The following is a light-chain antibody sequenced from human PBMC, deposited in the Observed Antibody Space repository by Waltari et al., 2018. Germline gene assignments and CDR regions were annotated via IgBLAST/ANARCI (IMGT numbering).Light chain of an antibody. Sequence: QSVLTQPPSVSAAPGQKVTISCSGSNSTIANKDVAWYQQAPGTAPKPLIYDNDKRPSGIPDRFSGFKSGTSATLGITGLQTGDEAEYYCGTWDSSLSDVVFGGGTKLTVL. J-gene: IGLJ3*02. CDR1: NSTIANKD. V-gene: IGLV1-51*01. CDR2: DND. CDR3: GTWDSSLSDVV.